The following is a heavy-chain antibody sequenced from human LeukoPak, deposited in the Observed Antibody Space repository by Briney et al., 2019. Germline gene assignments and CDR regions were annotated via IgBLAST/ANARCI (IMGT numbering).Heavy chain of an antibody. V-gene: IGHV3-64*05. CDR1: GFAFSRYG. J-gene: IGHJ4*02. CDR3: VKDRGGDSVFDY. D-gene: IGHD4-17*01. Sequence: GGSLRLSCSASGFAFSRYGMHWVRQAPGKGLEYVSSISSSGGSTNYADSVKGRFTISRDSSKNTLYVDMSSLRPEDTAVYYCVKDRGGDSVFDYWGQGTLVTVSS. CDR2: ISSSGGST.